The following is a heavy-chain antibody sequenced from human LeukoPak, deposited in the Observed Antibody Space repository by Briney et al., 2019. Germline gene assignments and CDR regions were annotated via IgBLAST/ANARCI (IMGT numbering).Heavy chain of an antibody. D-gene: IGHD3-9*01. CDR1: GYSFTSYW. CDR2: IYPGDSDT. Sequence: GESLKISCKGSGYSFTSYWIGWVRQMPGKGLEWMGIIYPGDSDTRYSPSFQGQVTISADKSISTAYLQWSSLKASDTAMYYCARAYYDILTGYSTNYYYYMDVWGKGTTVTVSS. CDR3: ARAYYDILTGYSTNYYYYMDV. V-gene: IGHV5-51*01. J-gene: IGHJ6*03.